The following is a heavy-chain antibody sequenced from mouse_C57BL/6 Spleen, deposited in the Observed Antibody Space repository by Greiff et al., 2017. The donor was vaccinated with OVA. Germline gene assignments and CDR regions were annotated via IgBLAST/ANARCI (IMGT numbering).Heavy chain of an antibody. CDR3: ARLNYYGSSYAMDY. CDR1: GYAFSSSW. Sequence: VQRVESGPELVKPGASVKISCKASGYAFSSSWMNWVKQRPGKGLEWIGRIYPGDGDTNYNGKFKGKATLTADKSSSTAYMQLSSLTSEDSAVYFCARLNYYGSSYAMDYWGQGTSVTVSS. J-gene: IGHJ4*01. CDR2: IYPGDGDT. D-gene: IGHD1-1*01. V-gene: IGHV1-82*01.